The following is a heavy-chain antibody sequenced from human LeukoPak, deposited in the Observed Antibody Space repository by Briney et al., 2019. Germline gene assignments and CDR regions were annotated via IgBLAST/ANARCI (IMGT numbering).Heavy chain of an antibody. J-gene: IGHJ6*03. V-gene: IGHV3-48*03. CDR3: AKNGDRGAYCSGGSCYPYYYYYIDV. CDR1: GFTFSSYE. D-gene: IGHD2-15*01. CDR2: ISSSGSTI. Sequence: PGRSLRLSCAASGFTFSSYEMNWVRQAPGKGLEWASYISSSGSTIYYADSVKGRFTISRDNAKNSLYLQMNSLRAEDTAIYYCAKNGDRGAYCSGGSCYPYYYYYIDVWGKGTTVTISS.